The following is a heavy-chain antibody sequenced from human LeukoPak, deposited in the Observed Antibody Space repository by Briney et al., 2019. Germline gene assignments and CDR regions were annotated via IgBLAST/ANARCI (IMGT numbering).Heavy chain of an antibody. D-gene: IGHD3-16*01. V-gene: IGHV1-18*01. Sequence: GASVKVSCKASGGTFSSYAISWVRQAPGQGLEWMGWISAYNGNTDYAQKLQGRVTMTTDTSTSTAYMELRSLRSDDTAVYYCARDRGTGRFDYWGQGTLVTVSS. CDR3: ARDRGTGRFDY. CDR2: ISAYNGNT. J-gene: IGHJ4*02. CDR1: GGTFSSYA.